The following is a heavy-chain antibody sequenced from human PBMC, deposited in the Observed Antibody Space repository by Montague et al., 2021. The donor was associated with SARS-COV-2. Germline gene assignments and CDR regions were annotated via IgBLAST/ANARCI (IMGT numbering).Heavy chain of an antibody. CDR1: GGSISSGGYY. D-gene: IGHD3-3*01. CDR3: ASAPTIFGVVISAFDI. CDR2: IYYSGST. Sequence: TLSLTCTVSGGSISSGGYYWSWIRQHPGKGLEWIGYIYYSGSTYYNPSLKSRVTISVDTSKNQFSLKLSTVTAADTAVYYCASAPTIFGVVISAFDIWGQGTMVTVSS. V-gene: IGHV4-31*03. J-gene: IGHJ3*02.